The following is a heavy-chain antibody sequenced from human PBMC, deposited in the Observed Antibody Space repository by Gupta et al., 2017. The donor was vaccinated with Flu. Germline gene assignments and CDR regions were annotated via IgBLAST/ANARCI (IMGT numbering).Heavy chain of an antibody. V-gene: IGHV4-39*01. CDR1: GGSISDTSHY. J-gene: IGHJ4*02. CDR2: VGYSANT. Sequence: QLQLQESGPGLVKPSETLSLICTVAGGSISDTSHYWGWIRQPPGKGLECIGNVGYSANTFYNPSHKSRVTISVDTSKNQFSLKLSSVTAADTAVYYCARRITYGKTFDYWGQGSLVTVSS. CDR3: ARRITYGKTFDY. D-gene: IGHD2/OR15-2a*01.